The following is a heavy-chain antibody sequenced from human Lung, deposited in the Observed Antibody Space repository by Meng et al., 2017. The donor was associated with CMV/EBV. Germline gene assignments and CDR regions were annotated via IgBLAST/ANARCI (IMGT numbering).Heavy chain of an antibody. CDR3: VRYLGDQFYYYGMDG. CDR1: GFTFSGYW. V-gene: IGHV3-74*01. J-gene: IGHJ6*04. CDR2: IHSDGSNI. D-gene: IGHD3-16*01. Sequence: GESLKISCAASGFTFSGYWMHWVRQAPGKGLVWVSRIHSDGSNINYADSVKGRFTISRDNVKNTLYLQMSSLRAEDTAIYYCVRYLGDQFYYYGMDGWGRGNXVTCAS.